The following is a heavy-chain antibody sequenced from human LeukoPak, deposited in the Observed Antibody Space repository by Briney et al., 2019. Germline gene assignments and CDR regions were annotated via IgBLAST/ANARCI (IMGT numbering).Heavy chain of an antibody. D-gene: IGHD6-19*01. J-gene: IGHJ4*02. CDR2: IYYSGST. V-gene: IGHV4-39*01. CDR1: GGSISSSSYY. Sequence: SETLSLTCTVSGGSISSSSYYWGWIRQPPGKGLEWIGSIYYSGSTYYIPSLKSRVTISVDTSKNQFSLKLSSVTAADTAVYYCARQAVAGSHLDYWGQGTLVTVSS. CDR3: ARQAVAGSHLDY.